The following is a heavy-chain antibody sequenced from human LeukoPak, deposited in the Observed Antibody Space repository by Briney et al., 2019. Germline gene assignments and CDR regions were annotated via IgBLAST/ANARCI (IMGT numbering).Heavy chain of an antibody. CDR1: GFIFRSFG. V-gene: IGHV3-30*18. D-gene: IGHD2-15*01. CDR3: AKSSAGSVLAATPSDS. J-gene: IGHJ4*02. Sequence: PGRSLRLSCVASGFIFRSFGMHWVRQAPGKGLEWVAVISYVGSKKYYADSAKGRFTISRDNSKNTLYLQMDSLRADDTAMYYCAKSSAGSVLAATPSDSWGQGTLVTVSS. CDR2: ISYVGSKK.